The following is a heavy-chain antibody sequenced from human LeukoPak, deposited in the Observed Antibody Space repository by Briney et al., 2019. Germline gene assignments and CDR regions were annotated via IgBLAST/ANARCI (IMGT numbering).Heavy chain of an antibody. V-gene: IGHV3-9*01. CDR2: ISWNSGSI. Sequence: GGSLRLSCAASGFTFSSYWMSWVRQAPGKGLKWVSGISWNSGSIGYVDSVRGRFTISRDNVKNSLSLQVTSLRAEDTAFYYCVRSSGWDYFDYWGQGTLVTVSS. CDR1: GFTFSSYW. D-gene: IGHD6-19*01. J-gene: IGHJ4*02. CDR3: VRSSGWDYFDY.